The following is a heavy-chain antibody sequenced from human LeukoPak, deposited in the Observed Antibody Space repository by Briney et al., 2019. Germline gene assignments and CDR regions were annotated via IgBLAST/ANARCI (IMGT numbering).Heavy chain of an antibody. Sequence: SSETLSLTCTVSGGSISSGSYYWVWIRQPPGKGLEWIGTIYYSGTTYYKASLKSRVTISVDTSKNQFSLKLSSVTAADTAVYYCARVTGYMIEDYFDYWGQGTLVTVSS. V-gene: IGHV4-39*07. CDR2: IYYSGTT. CDR1: GGSISSGSYY. CDR3: ARVTGYMIEDYFDY. D-gene: IGHD3-22*01. J-gene: IGHJ4*02.